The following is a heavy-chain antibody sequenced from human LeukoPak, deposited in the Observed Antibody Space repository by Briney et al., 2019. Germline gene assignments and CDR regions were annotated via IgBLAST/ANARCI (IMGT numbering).Heavy chain of an antibody. Sequence: GGSLRLPCAASGFTFSSYAMSWVRQAPGKGLEWVSAISGSGGSTYYADSVKGRFTISRDNSKNTLYPQMNSLRAEDTAVYYCAKDFQLAYYDSSGYYYDYWGQGTLVTVSS. CDR1: GFTFSSYA. V-gene: IGHV3-23*01. J-gene: IGHJ4*02. D-gene: IGHD3-22*01. CDR3: AKDFQLAYYDSSGYYYDY. CDR2: ISGSGGST.